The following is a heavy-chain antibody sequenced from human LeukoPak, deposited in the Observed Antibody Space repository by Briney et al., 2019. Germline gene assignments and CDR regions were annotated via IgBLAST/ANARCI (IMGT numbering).Heavy chain of an antibody. D-gene: IGHD5-12*01. Sequence: PGGSLRLSCAASGFTFSSYAMSWVRQAPGKGLEWVSAISGSGGSTYYADSVKGRFTISRGNSKNTPYLQMNSLRAEDTAVYYCAKDGTYQWLRLPCGYWGQGTLVTVSS. J-gene: IGHJ4*02. CDR2: ISGSGGST. CDR3: AKDGTYQWLRLPCGY. CDR1: GFTFSSYA. V-gene: IGHV3-23*01.